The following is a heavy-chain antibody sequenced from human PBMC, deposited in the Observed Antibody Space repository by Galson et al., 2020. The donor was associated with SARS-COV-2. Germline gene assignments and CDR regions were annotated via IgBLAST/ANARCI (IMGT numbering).Heavy chain of an antibody. CDR3: ARESGHYYGSGSYYNGYYYYGMDV. CDR2: IYTSGST. D-gene: IGHD3-10*01. CDR1: GGSISSGSYY. Sequence: SETLSLTCTVSGGSISSGSYYWSWIWQPAGKGLEWIGRIYTSGSTNYNPSLKSRVTISVDTSKNQFSLKLSSVTAADTAVYYCARESGHYYGSGSYYNGYYYYGMDVWGQGTTVTVSS. V-gene: IGHV4-61*02. J-gene: IGHJ6*02.